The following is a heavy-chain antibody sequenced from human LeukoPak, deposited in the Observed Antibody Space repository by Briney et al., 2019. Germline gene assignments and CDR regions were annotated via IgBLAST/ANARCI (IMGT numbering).Heavy chain of an antibody. CDR2: INPNSGGT. CDR3: ASGPLTYYYYMDV. J-gene: IGHJ6*03. V-gene: IGHV1-2*02. Sequence: ASVKVSCKASGYTFTSYYMHWVRQAPGQGLEWMGIINPNSGGTNYAQKFQGRVTMTRDTSISTAYMELSRLRSDDTAVYYCASGPLTYYYYMDVWGKGTTVTVSS. CDR1: GYTFTSYY.